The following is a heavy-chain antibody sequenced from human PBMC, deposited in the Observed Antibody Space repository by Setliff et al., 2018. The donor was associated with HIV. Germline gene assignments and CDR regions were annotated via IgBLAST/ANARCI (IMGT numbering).Heavy chain of an antibody. J-gene: IGHJ3*02. D-gene: IGHD6-6*01. CDR2: IKQDESEI. CDR1: EFTFSEYW. CDR3: ARIYRSSWPFDACDI. Sequence: GGSLRLSCAASEFTFSEYWMTWVRQAPGKGLEWLVNIKQDESEIYYVDSVRGRFTVSRDNARNSLYLQMNSLRAEDTAIYYCARIYRSSWPFDACDIWGQGTMVTVSS. V-gene: IGHV3-7*03.